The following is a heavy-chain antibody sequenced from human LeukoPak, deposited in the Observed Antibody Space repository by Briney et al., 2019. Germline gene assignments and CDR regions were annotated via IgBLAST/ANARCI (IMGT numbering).Heavy chain of an antibody. D-gene: IGHD1-7*01. Sequence: GGSLRLSCAASGFTFDSYAMSWVRQVPGKGLAWVSAISGTGGNTFYAGPVKGRFTISRDNSKNTLYLQMNSLRAEGTAVYYCAKDPPKYNWNYVQAFDIWGQGTMVTVSS. V-gene: IGHV3-23*01. CDR1: GFTFDSYA. CDR3: AKDPPKYNWNYVQAFDI. J-gene: IGHJ3*02. CDR2: ISGTGGNT.